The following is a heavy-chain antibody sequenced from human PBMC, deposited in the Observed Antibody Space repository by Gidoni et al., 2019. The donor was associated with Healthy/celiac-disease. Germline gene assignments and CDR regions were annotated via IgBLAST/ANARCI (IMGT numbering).Heavy chain of an antibody. D-gene: IGHD5-18*01. V-gene: IGHV4-31*03. Sequence: QVQLQESGPGLVKPSQTLSLTCTVSGGSISSGGYYWSWIRQHPGKGLEWIGYIYYSGSTYYNPSLKSRVTISVDTSKNQFSLKLSSVTAADTAVYYCARVDTAMVPGGTVVTYYYYGMDVWGQGTTVTVSS. CDR2: IYYSGST. CDR3: ARVDTAMVPGGTVVTYYYYGMDV. CDR1: GGSISSGGYY. J-gene: IGHJ6*02.